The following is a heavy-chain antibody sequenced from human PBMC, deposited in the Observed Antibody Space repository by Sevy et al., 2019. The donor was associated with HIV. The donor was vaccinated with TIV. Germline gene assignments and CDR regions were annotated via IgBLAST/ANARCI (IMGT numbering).Heavy chain of an antibody. CDR1: GFIFSYYG. J-gene: IGHJ4*02. Sequence: GGSLRLSCAASGFIFSYYGMHWVRQAPGKGLEWVAVIWYDGSNIIYADSVKGRFTISRDNSKNILYLQMNSLRDEDTAVYYCARDPHEIMLSGSYYLYWGQGTRVTVSS. CDR3: ARDPHEIMLSGSYYLY. D-gene: IGHD1-26*01. V-gene: IGHV3-33*01. CDR2: IWYDGSNI.